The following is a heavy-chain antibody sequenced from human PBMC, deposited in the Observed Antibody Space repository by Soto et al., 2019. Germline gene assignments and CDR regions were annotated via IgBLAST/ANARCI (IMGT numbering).Heavy chain of an antibody. CDR3: ARTDCSSTSCANPIPPPYYYYGMDV. Sequence: QVQLVESGGGVVQPGRSLRLSCAASGFTFSSYAMHWVRQAPGKGLEWVAVISYDGSNKYYADSVKGRFTISRDNSKNTLYLQMNSLRAEDTAVYYCARTDCSSTSCANPIPPPYYYYGMDVWGQGTTVTVSS. CDR1: GFTFSSYA. CDR2: ISYDGSNK. V-gene: IGHV3-30-3*01. D-gene: IGHD2-2*01. J-gene: IGHJ6*02.